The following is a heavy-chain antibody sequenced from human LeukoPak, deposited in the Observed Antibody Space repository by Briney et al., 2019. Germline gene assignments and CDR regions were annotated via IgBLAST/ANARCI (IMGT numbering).Heavy chain of an antibody. Sequence: ASVKVSCNASGYTSTSYDINWVRQATGQGLEWMGWMTPNSGNTGYAQKFQGRVTITRNTSISTAYMELSSLRSEDTAVYYCAREGTVGATGYYYYYYMDVWGKGTTVTVSS. J-gene: IGHJ6*03. CDR1: GYTSTSYD. V-gene: IGHV1-8*02. CDR3: AREGTVGATGYYYYYYMDV. CDR2: MTPNSGNT. D-gene: IGHD1-26*01.